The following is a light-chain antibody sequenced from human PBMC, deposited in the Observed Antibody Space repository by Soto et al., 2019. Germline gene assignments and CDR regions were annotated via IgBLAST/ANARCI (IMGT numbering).Light chain of an antibody. CDR3: QEYNDVPFT. V-gene: IGKV1-27*01. CDR2: ATS. Sequence: DIQMTQSPSSLSASVGDRVTITCRASQGFSNYLAWYQQKPGKVPMLLIYATSTLQSGVPSRFSGSGSGTDVTLTISGLQPEDVATYYCQEYNDVPFTFGPGTKVDIK. J-gene: IGKJ3*01. CDR1: QGFSNY.